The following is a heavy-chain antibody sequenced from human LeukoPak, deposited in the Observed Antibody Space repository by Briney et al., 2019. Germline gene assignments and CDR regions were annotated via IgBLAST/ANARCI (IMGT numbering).Heavy chain of an antibody. D-gene: IGHD3-22*01. CDR2: IYHSGTTYSGST. CDR3: AREGSGLTYDSSGNQDAHFDY. V-gene: IGHV4-4*02. Sequence: SGTLSLTCAVSRGSISSNTWWSWVRQPPGKGLEWIGSIYHSGTTYSGSTYYNPSLKSRVTISLDTSKNQFSLKLSSVTAADTAVYYCAREGSGLTYDSSGNQDAHFDYWGQGTLVTVSS. CDR1: RGSISSNTW. J-gene: IGHJ4*02.